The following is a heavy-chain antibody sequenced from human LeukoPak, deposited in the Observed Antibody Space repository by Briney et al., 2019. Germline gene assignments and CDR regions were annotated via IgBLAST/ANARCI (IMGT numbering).Heavy chain of an antibody. J-gene: IGHJ4*02. Sequence: GESLKISCKGSGYSFTNYWIAWVRQMPGKGLEWMGIIHPGDSNTRYSPSLQGQVTISVDKSITTAYLQWSSLKASDTAVYYCATGRYCSGTTCYSSLDFWGQGTLVTVSS. CDR2: IHPGDSNT. D-gene: IGHD2-15*01. CDR1: GYSFTNYW. V-gene: IGHV5-51*01. CDR3: ATGRYCSGTTCYSSLDF.